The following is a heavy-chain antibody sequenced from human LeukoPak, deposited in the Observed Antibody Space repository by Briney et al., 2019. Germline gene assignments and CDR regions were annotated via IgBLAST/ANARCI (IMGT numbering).Heavy chain of an antibody. D-gene: IGHD3-22*01. CDR3: ARQDYYDSSGFKGRAFDI. J-gene: IGHJ3*02. V-gene: IGHV4-4*07. CDR2: IYTSGST. CDR1: GGSIRSYY. Sequence: PSETLSLTCTVSGGSIRSYYWSWIRQPAGKGLEWIGRIYTSGSTNYNPSLKSRVTMSVDTSKNQFSLKPSSVTAADTAVYYCARQDYYDSSGFKGRAFDIWGQGTMVAVSS.